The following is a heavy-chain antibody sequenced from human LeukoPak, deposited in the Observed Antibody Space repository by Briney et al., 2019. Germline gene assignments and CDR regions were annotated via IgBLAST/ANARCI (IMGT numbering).Heavy chain of an antibody. Sequence: SMKVSCKASGGTFSSYAISWVRQAPGQGLEWMGGIIPIFGTANYAQKFQGRVTITADKSTSTAYMELSSLRSEDTAVYYCARDRGLYYFDYWGQGTLVTVSS. V-gene: IGHV1-69*06. CDR3: ARDRGLYYFDY. J-gene: IGHJ4*02. CDR2: IIPIFGTA. D-gene: IGHD3-10*01. CDR1: GGTFSSYA.